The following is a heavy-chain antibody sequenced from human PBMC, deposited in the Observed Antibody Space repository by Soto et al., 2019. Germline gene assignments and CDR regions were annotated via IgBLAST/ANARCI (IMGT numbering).Heavy chain of an antibody. D-gene: IGHD2-21*02. CDR2: IIPIFGTA. J-gene: IGHJ6*02. Sequence: QVQLVQSGAEVKKPGSSVKVSCKASGGTFSSYAISWVRQAPGQGLEWMGGIIPIFGTANYAQKFQGRVTITADESTSTAYRELSSLRSEDTAVYYCARGYCGGDCYAYYYYGMDVWGQGTTVTVSS. CDR3: ARGYCGGDCYAYYYYGMDV. CDR1: GGTFSSYA. V-gene: IGHV1-69*12.